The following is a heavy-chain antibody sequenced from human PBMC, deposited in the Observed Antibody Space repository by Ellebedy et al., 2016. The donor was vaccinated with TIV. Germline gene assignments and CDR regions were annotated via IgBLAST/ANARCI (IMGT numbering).Heavy chain of an antibody. D-gene: IGHD2-2*01. CDR1: GYTFTGYY. CDR3: ARGPLYCSSTSCYLDY. CDR2: ISPNSGGT. Sequence: ASVKVSCXASGYTFTGYYMHWVRQAPGQGLEWMGWISPNSGGTNYAQKFQGRVTMTRDTSISTAYMELSRLRSDDTAVYYCARGPLYCSSTSCYLDYWGQGTLVTVSS. V-gene: IGHV1-2*02. J-gene: IGHJ4*02.